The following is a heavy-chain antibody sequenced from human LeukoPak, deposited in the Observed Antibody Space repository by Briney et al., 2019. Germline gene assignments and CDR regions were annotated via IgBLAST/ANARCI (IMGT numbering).Heavy chain of an antibody. CDR3: ARGPNYGDRVDYLDS. D-gene: IGHD4-17*01. CDR1: GGSFSGYY. CDR2: INHSGST. Sequence: SETLSLTCAVYGGSFSGYYWSWIRQPPGKGLEWIGEINHSGSTNYNPSLKSRVTISVDTSKNQFSLKLSSVTAADTAVYYCARGPNYGDRVDYLDSWGQGTKVTVSS. V-gene: IGHV4-34*01. J-gene: IGHJ4*02.